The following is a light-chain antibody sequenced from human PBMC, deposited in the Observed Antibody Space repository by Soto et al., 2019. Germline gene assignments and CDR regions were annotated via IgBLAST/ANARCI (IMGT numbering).Light chain of an antibody. Sequence: DIQLTQSPSFLSASVGERVTITCRASQGISSYLAWYQQKPGRAPKLLIYAASTLQSGVSSRFSGSGSGTAFTLTISSLQPDDFATYYCQQLNTYPLTFGGGTKVDIK. J-gene: IGKJ4*01. CDR2: AAS. CDR3: QQLNTYPLT. V-gene: IGKV1-9*01. CDR1: QGISSY.